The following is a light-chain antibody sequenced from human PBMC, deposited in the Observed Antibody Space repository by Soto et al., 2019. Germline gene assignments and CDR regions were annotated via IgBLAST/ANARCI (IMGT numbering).Light chain of an antibody. V-gene: IGKV3-20*01. J-gene: IGKJ4*01. Sequence: EILLTQSPGTLSLSPGERATLTCRASQSVGNNYLAWYQRKPGQAPRLLIHGASSRATGIPARFSGSGSGTDFALTISRLEPEDFAVFYCQQYAASPITFGGGTKVEIK. CDR2: GAS. CDR3: QQYAASPIT. CDR1: QSVGNNY.